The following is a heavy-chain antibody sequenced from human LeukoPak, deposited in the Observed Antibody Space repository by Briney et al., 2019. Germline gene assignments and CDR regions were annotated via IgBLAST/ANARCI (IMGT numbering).Heavy chain of an antibody. D-gene: IGHD2-2*01. CDR1: GGTFSSYA. CDR2: IIPIFGTA. J-gene: IGHJ6*04. V-gene: IGHV1-69*06. Sequence: SVKVSCKASGGTFSSYAISWVRQAPGQGLEWMGGIIPIFGTANYAQKFQGRVTITADKSTSTAYMELSSLRSEDTAVYHCARVPRDSTSRKSGRGGMDVWGKGTTVTVS. CDR3: ARVPRDSTSRKSGRGGMDV.